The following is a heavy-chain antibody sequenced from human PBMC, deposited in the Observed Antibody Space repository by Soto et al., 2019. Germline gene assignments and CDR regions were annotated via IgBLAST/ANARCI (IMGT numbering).Heavy chain of an antibody. Sequence: SQTMSLACSVSRGSIGSCCWRWIRQPPGPGLEWSGYITFSGSTNYNPSLTSRVTISVDTSKNQFSLKLSSVTAADTAVYYCARGFSGSYYCSGGSCYSANWFDPWGQGTLVTVSS. CDR1: RGSIGSCC. V-gene: IGHV4-59*01. D-gene: IGHD2-15*01. CDR3: ARGFSGSYYCSGGSCYSANWFDP. CDR2: ITFSGST. J-gene: IGHJ5*02.